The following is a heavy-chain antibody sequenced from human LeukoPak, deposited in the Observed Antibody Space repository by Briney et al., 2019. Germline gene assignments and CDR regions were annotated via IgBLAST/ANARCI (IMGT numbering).Heavy chain of an antibody. J-gene: IGHJ6*03. V-gene: IGHV3-23*01. D-gene: IGHD5-18*01. CDR2: ICGSGGST. CDR3: AKVPGYSYGYLYMDV. CDR1: GFTFSSYA. Sequence: GGSLTLSCAASGFTFSSYAMSWVRQAPGKGLECVSAICGSGGSTYYADSVKGRCTTARDNSKNTPYLQMNSLRAEDTAVYYCAKVPGYSYGYLYMDVWGKGTTVTVSS.